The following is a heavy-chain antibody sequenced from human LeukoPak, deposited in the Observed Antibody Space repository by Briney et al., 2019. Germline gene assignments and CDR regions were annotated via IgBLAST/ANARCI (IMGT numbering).Heavy chain of an antibody. J-gene: IGHJ4*02. D-gene: IGHD6-13*01. CDR2: IYYGGST. Sequence: SETLSLTCTVSGDSISNYYWSWIRQPPEKGLEWIGYIYYGGSTNYNPSLKSRVTISVDTSKNQFSLKLSSVTAADTAVYYCARHEEVIAAAGTGFDCWGQGTLVTVSS. V-gene: IGHV4-59*08. CDR1: GDSISNYY. CDR3: ARHEEVIAAAGTGFDC.